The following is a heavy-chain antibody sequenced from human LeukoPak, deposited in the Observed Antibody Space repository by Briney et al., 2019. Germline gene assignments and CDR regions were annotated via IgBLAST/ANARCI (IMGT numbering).Heavy chain of an antibody. CDR1: GGSISSSSYY. D-gene: IGHD6-19*01. V-gene: IGHV4-39*01. CDR3: ARVGDLSFDRAVAVLDY. J-gene: IGHJ4*02. CDR2: IYYSGST. Sequence: KPSETLSLTCTVSGGSISSSSYYWGWIRQPPGKGLEWIGSIYYSGSTYYNPSLKSRVTISVDTSKNQFSLKLSSVTAADTAVYYCARVGDLSFDRAVAVLDYWGQGTLVTVSS.